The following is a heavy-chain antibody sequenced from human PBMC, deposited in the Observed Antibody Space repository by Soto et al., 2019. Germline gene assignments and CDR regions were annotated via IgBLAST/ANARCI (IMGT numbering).Heavy chain of an antibody. V-gene: IGHV3-20*04. J-gene: IGHJ4*02. CDR1: GFTFDDYG. CDR3: ARDPYYYDSSCYGVFHY. Sequence: GGSLRLSCAASGFTFDDYGMSWVRQAPGKGLEWVSGINWNGGSTGYADSVKGRFAISRDNAKISLYLQMNSLRAEDTALYYCARDPYYYDSSCYGVFHYWGQGT. CDR2: INWNGGST. D-gene: IGHD3-22*01.